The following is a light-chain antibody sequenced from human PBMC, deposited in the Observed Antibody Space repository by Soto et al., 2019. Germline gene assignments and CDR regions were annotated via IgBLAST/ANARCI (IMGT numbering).Light chain of an antibody. Sequence: EIVMTQSPATLSVSPGERATLSCRASQSVGSNLAWYQQKPGQAPRLLSYGASTRATGIPARSSGSGSGTEFTLTITSLQSEDFAIYFCQQYNNWPPDRTFGQGTKVEIK. V-gene: IGKV3-15*01. CDR2: GAS. CDR1: QSVGSN. CDR3: QQYNNWPPDRT. J-gene: IGKJ1*01.